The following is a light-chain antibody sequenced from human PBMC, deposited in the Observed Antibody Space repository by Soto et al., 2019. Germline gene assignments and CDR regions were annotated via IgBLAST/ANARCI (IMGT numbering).Light chain of an antibody. J-gene: IGLJ1*01. V-gene: IGLV2-14*01. CDR1: SSDVGGSNY. Sequence: QSALTQPASVSGSPGQSITISCTGTSSDVGGSNYDSWYQQHPGKAPKLIISDVSYRPSGVSNRFSGSKSGNTASLTISGLQVEDEADYYCSSYTSSSTYVFGTGTKVTVL. CDR3: SSYTSSSTYV. CDR2: DVS.